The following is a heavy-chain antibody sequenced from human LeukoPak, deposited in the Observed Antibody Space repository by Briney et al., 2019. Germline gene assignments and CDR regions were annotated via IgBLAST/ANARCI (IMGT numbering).Heavy chain of an antibody. V-gene: IGHV4-30-4*08. J-gene: IGHJ1*01. CDR1: GGSISSGDYY. D-gene: IGHD2/OR15-2a*01. CDR3: ASSNSVVGYFQH. CDR2: IYYSGST. Sequence: SETLSLTCTVSGGSISSGDYYWSWIRQPPGKGLEWIGYIYYSGSTYYNPSLKSRVTISVDTSKNQFSLKLSSVTAADTAVYYCASSNSVVGYFQHWGQGTLATVSS.